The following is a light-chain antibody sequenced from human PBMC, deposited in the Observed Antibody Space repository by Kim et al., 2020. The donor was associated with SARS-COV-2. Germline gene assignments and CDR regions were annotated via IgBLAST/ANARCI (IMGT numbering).Light chain of an antibody. CDR1: QILTTSY. V-gene: IGKV3-20*01. J-gene: IGKJ1*01. CDR2: GAS. CDR3: QQYDTSPRT. Sequence: EIVLTQSPGTLSLSPGERATISCRASQILTTSYLAWYQHKPGQAPRLLIYGASSRATGIPDRFSGSGSGTDFTLTISRLEPEDFAVYFCQQYDTSPRTFGQGTKVDIK.